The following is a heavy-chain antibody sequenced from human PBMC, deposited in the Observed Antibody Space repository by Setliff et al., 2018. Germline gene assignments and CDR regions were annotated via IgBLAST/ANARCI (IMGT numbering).Heavy chain of an antibody. CDR2: IYAIRST. J-gene: IGHJ6*02. Sequence: SETLSLTCIVSGGSISSATSYWNWIRQPAGKELEWIGRIYAIRSTNYNPSLKTRVTMSVDPSKNQFALNLRSVTAADTAVYYCVRDRTAYSYGLDVWAQGTTVT. D-gene: IGHD5-18*01. V-gene: IGHV4-61*02. CDR3: VRDRTAYSYGLDV. CDR1: GGSISSATSY.